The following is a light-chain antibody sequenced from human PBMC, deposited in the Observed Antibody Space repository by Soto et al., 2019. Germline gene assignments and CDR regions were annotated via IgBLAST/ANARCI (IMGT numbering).Light chain of an antibody. CDR1: SSDVGGYNY. CDR3: SSYVSGNIYG. CDR2: EVT. J-gene: IGLJ1*01. Sequence: QSALTQPPSASGSPGQSVTISCTGNSSDVGGYNYVSWYQQHPGKAPKIMIYEVTKRPSGVPDRFSGSKSGNTASLTVSGLQAEDEADYYCSSYVSGNIYGFGTGTKVTVL. V-gene: IGLV2-8*01.